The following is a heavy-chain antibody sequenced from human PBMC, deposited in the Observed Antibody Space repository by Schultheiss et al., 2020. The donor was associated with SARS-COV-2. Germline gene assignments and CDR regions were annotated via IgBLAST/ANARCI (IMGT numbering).Heavy chain of an antibody. CDR2: ISSTSSSI. D-gene: IGHD4-17*01. V-gene: IGHV3-48*04. CDR3: ARSTVTTHRRHYYYMDV. J-gene: IGHJ6*03. CDR1: GFTFSSYS. Sequence: SCAASGFTFSSYSMNWVRQAPEKGLEWVSYISSTSSSIHYADSVKGRFTISRDNTKNSLYLQMNSLRAEDTAVYYCARSTVTTHRRHYYYMDVWGKGTTVTVSS.